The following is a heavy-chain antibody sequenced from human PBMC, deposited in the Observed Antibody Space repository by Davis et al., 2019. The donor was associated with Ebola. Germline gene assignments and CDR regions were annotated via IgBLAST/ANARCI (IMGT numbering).Heavy chain of an antibody. CDR2: IYYSGST. Sequence: SETLSLTCTVPGGSISSYYWSWIRQPPGKGLEWIGYIYYSGSTNYNPSLKSRVTISVDTSKNQFPLKLSSVAAADTAVYYCAREVTTVTTSGLGFDYWGQGTLVTVSS. J-gene: IGHJ4*02. V-gene: IGHV4-59*12. D-gene: IGHD4-17*01. CDR3: AREVTTVTTSGLGFDY. CDR1: GGSISSYY.